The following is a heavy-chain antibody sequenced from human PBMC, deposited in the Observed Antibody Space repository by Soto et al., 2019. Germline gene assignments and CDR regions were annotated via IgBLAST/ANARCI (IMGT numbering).Heavy chain of an antibody. Sequence: VKVSFKASGYSLTGYYIHWVRQAPGQFLEWMGRINPSDGTSAYTQQFQGRFFMTRDTSTSTVFMELNSLKSQDTALYFCAREGSGSYLVLWGQGTLVNVSS. J-gene: IGHJ4*02. CDR2: INPSDGTS. D-gene: IGHD3-22*01. CDR3: AREGSGSYLVL. V-gene: IGHV1-46*01. CDR1: GYSLTGYY.